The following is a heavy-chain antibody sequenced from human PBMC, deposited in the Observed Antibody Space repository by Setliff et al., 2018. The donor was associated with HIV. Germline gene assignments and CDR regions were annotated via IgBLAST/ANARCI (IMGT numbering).Heavy chain of an antibody. CDR3: VRGYYYDKTGYGTFDI. D-gene: IGHD3-22*01. Sequence: VKVSCKASGYTFTAYGITWVRQAPGQGLEWMGWMSAYRGDTKYAQKIQGRVNMTRDTSTDTAYVELRSLRFDDTALYYCVRGYYYDKTGYGTFDIWGQGTVVTVSS. V-gene: IGHV1-18*04. CDR2: MSAYRGDT. J-gene: IGHJ3*02. CDR1: GYTFTAYG.